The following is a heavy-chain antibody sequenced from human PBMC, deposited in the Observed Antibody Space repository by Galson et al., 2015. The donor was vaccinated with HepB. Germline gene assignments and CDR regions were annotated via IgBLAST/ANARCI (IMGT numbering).Heavy chain of an antibody. CDR3: TRGWVGATRFAY. D-gene: IGHD1-26*01. CDR2: IHRGGDT. Sequence: SLRLSCAASGFTVSSSYIDWVRQAPGKGLEGVSVIHRGGDTYYADSVKGRFTITRDNAKNTAYLQMTGLRVEDTAVYYCTRGWVGATRFAYRGQGTLVSVSS. J-gene: IGHJ4*02. CDR1: GFTVSSSY. V-gene: IGHV3-53*01.